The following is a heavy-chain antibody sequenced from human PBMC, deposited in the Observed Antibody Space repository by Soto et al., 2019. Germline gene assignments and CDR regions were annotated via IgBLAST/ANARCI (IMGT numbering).Heavy chain of an antibody. V-gene: IGHV4-39*07. CDR1: GGSISSSSYY. CDR2: IYYSGST. Sequence: SETLSLTCTVSGGSISSSSYYWGWIRQPPGKGLEWIGRIYYSGSTYYNPSLKSRVTISVDTSKNQFSLKLSSVTAADTAVYYCARGGRRSPGMDVWGQGTTVTVSS. J-gene: IGHJ6*02. CDR3: ARGGRRSPGMDV.